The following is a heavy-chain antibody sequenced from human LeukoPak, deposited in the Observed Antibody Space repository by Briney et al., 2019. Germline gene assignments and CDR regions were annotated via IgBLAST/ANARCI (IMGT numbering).Heavy chain of an antibody. J-gene: IGHJ4*02. Sequence: SETLSLTCAVSSGSISSTTWWSWVRQPPGKGLEWIGEVSHSGNTYYNPSLTSRVTISVDMSDNQFSLKMTSMTAADTAVYFCALGYHDVWELWGQGSLVTVSS. CDR2: VSHSGNT. CDR1: SGSISSTTW. CDR3: ALGYHDVWEL. V-gene: IGHV4-4*02. D-gene: IGHD6-25*01.